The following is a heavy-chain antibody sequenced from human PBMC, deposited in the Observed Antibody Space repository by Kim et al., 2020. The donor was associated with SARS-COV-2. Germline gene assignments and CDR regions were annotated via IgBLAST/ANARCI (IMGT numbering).Heavy chain of an antibody. D-gene: IGHD5-18*01. CDR2: ISSTGNTI. CDR1: GFTFGTYS. CDR3: ARDSGRGYNCDF. V-gene: IGHV3-48*02. Sequence: GGSLRLSCAASGFTFGTYSMNWVRRAPGKGLEWVSWISSTGNTIYYADSVKGRFTISRDSTKNSLYLQMNSLTDEDTAVYYCARDSGRGYNCDFWGRGTLVTVSS. J-gene: IGHJ4*02.